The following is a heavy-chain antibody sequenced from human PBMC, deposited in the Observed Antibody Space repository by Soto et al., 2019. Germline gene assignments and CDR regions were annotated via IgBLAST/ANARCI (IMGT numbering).Heavy chain of an antibody. CDR1: GDSINNGDYY. Sequence: QVQLQESGPGLVNPSQTLSLTCTVSGDSINNGDYYWSWVRHHPVKGLEWIGYIYYSGATSNNPSLKGRVXIXLXXSESHFSLRLSSVTAADTAVYYCSREGYNYNGMDVWGQGTTVTVSS. V-gene: IGHV4-31*03. J-gene: IGHJ6*02. CDR2: IYYSGAT. CDR3: SREGYNYNGMDV.